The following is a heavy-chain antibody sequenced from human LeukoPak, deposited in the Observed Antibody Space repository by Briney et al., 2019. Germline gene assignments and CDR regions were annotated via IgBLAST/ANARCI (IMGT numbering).Heavy chain of an antibody. D-gene: IGHD4/OR15-4a*01. CDR2: IYYSGTT. V-gene: IGHV4-59*01. Sequence: SKTLSLTCTVSGGSISPYYWSWIRQPPGKGLEWIGYIYYSGTTNYNPSLKSRVTISVDTSKNQFSLKLNSVTAADTAVYYCAREDPQTKVPEGMDVWGQGTTVTVSS. J-gene: IGHJ6*02. CDR1: GGSISPYY. CDR3: AREDPQTKVPEGMDV.